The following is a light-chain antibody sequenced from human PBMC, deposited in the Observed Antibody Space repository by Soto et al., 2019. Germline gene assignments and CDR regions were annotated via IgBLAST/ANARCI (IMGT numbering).Light chain of an antibody. CDR3: QHYNNWWT. CDR2: GAS. J-gene: IGKJ1*01. CDR1: QSVSSN. Sequence: EIVMTQSPATLSVSPGERATLSCGASQSVSSNLAWYQQKPGQAPRLLIYGASTRATGIPARFSGSGSGTEFTLTISSLQSEDFAVYYCQHYNNWWTFGQGTKVEIK. V-gene: IGKV3-15*01.